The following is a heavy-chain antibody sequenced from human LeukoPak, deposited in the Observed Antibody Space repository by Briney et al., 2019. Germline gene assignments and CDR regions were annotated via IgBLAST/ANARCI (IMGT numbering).Heavy chain of an antibody. J-gene: IGHJ4*02. CDR3: ARDYSDSSGYLYFDY. CDR2: IHPNSGDT. D-gene: IGHD3-22*01. V-gene: IGHV1-2*02. Sequence: ASVKASCKASGYTFTDYYMHWVRQSPGQGLEWLGWIHPNSGDTKCARAFQGRVTMTRDTSINTAYMELSRLGSDDTAVYYCARDYSDSSGYLYFDYWGQGTLVTVSS. CDR1: GYTFTDYY.